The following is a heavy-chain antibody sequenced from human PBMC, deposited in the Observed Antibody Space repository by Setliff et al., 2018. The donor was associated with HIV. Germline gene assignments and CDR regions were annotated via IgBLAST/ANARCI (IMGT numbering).Heavy chain of an antibody. CDR1: GYTFTRYF. CDR3: ARGWEGGMDY. V-gene: IGHV1-46*01. D-gene: IGHD1-26*01. J-gene: IGHJ4*02. Sequence: ASVKVSCKASGYTFTRYFMYCVRQAPGQGLEWLGMINPSGGSTWYAQKFQGRVTMTGDTSTNTLYMELSSLRSEDTAVYYCARGWEGGMDYWGQGTLVTV. CDR2: INPSGGST.